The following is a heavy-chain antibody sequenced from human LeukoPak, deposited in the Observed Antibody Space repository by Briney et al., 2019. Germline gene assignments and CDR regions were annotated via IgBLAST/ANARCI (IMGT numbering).Heavy chain of an antibody. V-gene: IGHV5-51*01. Sequence: GESLKISCKGSGYSFTSYWIGWVRQMPGKGLEWMGIIYPGDSDTRYSLSFQGQVTISADKSISTAYLQWSSLKASDTAMYYCARRITMVRGVISWFDPWGQGTLVTVSS. J-gene: IGHJ5*02. CDR3: ARRITMVRGVISWFDP. CDR2: IYPGDSDT. CDR1: GYSFTSYW. D-gene: IGHD3-10*01.